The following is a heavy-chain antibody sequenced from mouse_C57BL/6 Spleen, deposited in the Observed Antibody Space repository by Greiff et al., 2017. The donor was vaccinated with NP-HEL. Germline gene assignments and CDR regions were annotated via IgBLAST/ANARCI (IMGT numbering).Heavy chain of an antibody. CDR1: GYTFTDYY. Sequence: EVQLQQSGPVLVKPGASVKMSCKASGYTFTDYYMNWVKQSHGKSLEWIGVINPYNGGTSYNQKFKGKATLTVDKSSRTAYMELNSLTSEDSAVYYCARRHGSRYEYFDVWGKGNTVTVSS. J-gene: IGHJ1*03. CDR3: ARRHGSRYEYFDV. D-gene: IGHD1-1*01. V-gene: IGHV1-19*01. CDR2: INPYNGGT.